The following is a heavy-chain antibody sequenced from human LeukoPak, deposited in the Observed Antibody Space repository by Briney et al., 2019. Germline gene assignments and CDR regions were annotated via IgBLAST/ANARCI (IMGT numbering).Heavy chain of an antibody. J-gene: IGHJ2*01. CDR3: AKDWGAATGMYFDL. CDR2: ISWNSGRI. CDR1: GFTFDDYA. D-gene: IGHD3-16*01. Sequence: PGRSLRLSCAASGFTFDDYAMPWVRQPPGKGLEWVSGISWNSGRIGYADSVKSRFTISRDNAKNFLYLQMNSLRAEDTALYYCAKDWGAATGMYFDLWGRGTLVTVSS. V-gene: IGHV3-9*01.